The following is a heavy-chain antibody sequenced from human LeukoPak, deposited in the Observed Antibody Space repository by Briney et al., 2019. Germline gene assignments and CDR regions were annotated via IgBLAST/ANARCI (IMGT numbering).Heavy chain of an antibody. D-gene: IGHD6-19*01. Sequence: SETLSLTCTVSGGSISSSTYFWGWVRQPPGKGLEWIGSIYYSGGTYYNPSLKSRVTLLVDTSKNQFSLKLSSETAADTAVYYCASSIKARGYSGGWHGTDYWGQGTLVTVSS. J-gene: IGHJ4*02. CDR2: IYYSGGT. CDR1: GGSISSSTYF. V-gene: IGHV4-39*07. CDR3: ASSIKARGYSGGWHGTDY.